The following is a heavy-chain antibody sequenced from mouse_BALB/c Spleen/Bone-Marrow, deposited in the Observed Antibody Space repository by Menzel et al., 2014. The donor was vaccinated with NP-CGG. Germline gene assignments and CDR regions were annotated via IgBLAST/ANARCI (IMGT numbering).Heavy chain of an antibody. Sequence: EAQLVESGAELVKPGASVKLSCTASGFNIKDTYMHWVMQRPEQGLEWIGRIDPANGNTKYDPKFQGKATITADTSSNTAYLQLSSLTSEDTAVYYCARYRYYGSSYAMDYWGQGTSVTVSS. CDR2: IDPANGNT. V-gene: IGHV14-3*02. CDR1: GFNIKDTY. CDR3: ARYRYYGSSYAMDY. J-gene: IGHJ4*01. D-gene: IGHD1-1*01.